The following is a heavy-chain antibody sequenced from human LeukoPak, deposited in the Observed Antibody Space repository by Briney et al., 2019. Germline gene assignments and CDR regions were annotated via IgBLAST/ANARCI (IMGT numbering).Heavy chain of an antibody. V-gene: IGHV3-33*06. CDR2: IWYDGSNK. Sequence: GRSLRLSCAASGFTFSSYGMHWVRQAPGKGLEWVAVIWYDGSNKYYADSVKGRFTISRDNSKKALYLQMNSLSAEDTAVYYCAKTGIAAYYFDYWGQGTLVTVSS. J-gene: IGHJ4*02. D-gene: IGHD6-25*01. CDR3: AKTGIAAYYFDY. CDR1: GFTFSSYG.